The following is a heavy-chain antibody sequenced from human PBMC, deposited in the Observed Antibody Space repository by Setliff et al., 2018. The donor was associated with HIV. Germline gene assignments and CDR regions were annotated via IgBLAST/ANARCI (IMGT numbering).Heavy chain of an antibody. CDR1: GFTFSRYW. CDR3: ARGNYYDSPGAFDI. J-gene: IGHJ3*02. CDR2: IKSKTDGGTT. V-gene: IGHV3-15*01. Sequence: LRLSCAASGFTFSRYWMSWVRQAPGKGQEWVGRIKSKTDGGTTDYAAPVKGRFTISRDNSKNTLYLQTNSLRAEDTAVYYCARGNYYDSPGAFDIWGQGTKVTVSS. D-gene: IGHD3-22*01.